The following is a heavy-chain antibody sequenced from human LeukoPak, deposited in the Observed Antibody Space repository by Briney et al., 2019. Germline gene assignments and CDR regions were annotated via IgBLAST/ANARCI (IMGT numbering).Heavy chain of an antibody. CDR2: MNPNSGNT. J-gene: IGHJ4*02. CDR1: GYTFTSYD. Sequence: GASVKVSCKASGYTFTSYDINWVRQATGQGLEWMGWMNPNSGNTGYAQKFQGRVTMTRNTSISTAYMELSSLRSEDTAVYYCARGPIAVAGNKVVYWGQGTLVTVSS. CDR3: ARGPIAVAGNKVVY. V-gene: IGHV1-8*02. D-gene: IGHD6-19*01.